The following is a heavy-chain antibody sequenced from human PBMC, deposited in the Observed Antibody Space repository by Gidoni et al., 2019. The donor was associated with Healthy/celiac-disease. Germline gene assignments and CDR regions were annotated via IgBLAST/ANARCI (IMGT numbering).Heavy chain of an antibody. D-gene: IGHD1-7*01. J-gene: IGHJ5*02. CDR3: AHRPDNWNYDNWFDP. CDR1: GSSLSTRGVG. CDR2: IDWNDDK. V-gene: IGHV2-5*01. Sequence: QITLQESGPTLVKPTQTLPLTCTFSGSSLSTRGVGVGWIRQPPGKALEWLALIDWNDDKSYSTSLTSRLTITKNTTKDQVVLTMNNKVRVDRATYYCAHRPDNWNYDNWFDPWGQGTLVTVSS.